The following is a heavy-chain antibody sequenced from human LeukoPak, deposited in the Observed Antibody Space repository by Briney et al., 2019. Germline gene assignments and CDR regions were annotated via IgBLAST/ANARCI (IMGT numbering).Heavy chain of an antibody. D-gene: IGHD6-6*01. J-gene: IGHJ4*02. CDR2: INPNSGGT. V-gene: IGHV1-2*02. CDR1: GYTFTSYA. Sequence: ASVKVSCKASGYTFTSYAMNWVRQAPGQGLEWMGWINPNSGGTNYAQKFQGRVTMTRDTSISTAYMELSRLRSDDTAVYYCARDSREDFDYWGQGTLVTVSS. CDR3: ARDSREDFDY.